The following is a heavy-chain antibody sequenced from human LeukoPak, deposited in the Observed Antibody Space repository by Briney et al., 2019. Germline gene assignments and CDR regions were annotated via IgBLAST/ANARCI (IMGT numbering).Heavy chain of an antibody. CDR2: ISWNSGSI. J-gene: IGHJ4*02. V-gene: IGHV3-9*01. Sequence: PGGSLRLSCAASGLTFDDYAMHWVRQAPGKGLEWVSGISWNSGSIGYADSVKGRFTISRDNAKNSLYLQMNSLRAEDTALYYCAKADYYDSSGYYDYWGQGTLVTVSS. D-gene: IGHD3-22*01. CDR3: AKADYYDSSGYYDY. CDR1: GLTFDDYA.